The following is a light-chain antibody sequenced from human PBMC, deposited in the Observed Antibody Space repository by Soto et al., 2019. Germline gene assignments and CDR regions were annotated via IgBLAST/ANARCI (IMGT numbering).Light chain of an antibody. CDR1: SSDVGGYKF. J-gene: IGLJ2*01. Sequence: QSALTQPPSASGSPGQSVTISCTGTSSDVGGYKFVSWYQQHPGKAPKLLIFDNDKRPSGIPDRFSGSKSGTSATLDITGLQAGDEADYYCGTWDSSLSVGLFGGGTKLTVL. CDR3: GTWDSSLSVGL. CDR2: DND. V-gene: IGLV1-51*01.